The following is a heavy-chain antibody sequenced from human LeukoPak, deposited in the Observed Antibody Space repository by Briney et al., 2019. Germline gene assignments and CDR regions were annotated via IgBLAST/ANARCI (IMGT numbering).Heavy chain of an antibody. D-gene: IGHD2-2*01. J-gene: IGHJ4*02. CDR1: GFTFSSYA. CDR3: ARDPALAYGGYFDY. Sequence: GGSLRLSCSASGFTFSSYAMHWVRQAPGKGLEWVAVISYDGSNKYYADSVKGRFTISRDNSKNTLYPQMNSLRAEDTAVYYCARDPALAYGGYFDYWGQGTLVTVSS. V-gene: IGHV3-30*04. CDR2: ISYDGSNK.